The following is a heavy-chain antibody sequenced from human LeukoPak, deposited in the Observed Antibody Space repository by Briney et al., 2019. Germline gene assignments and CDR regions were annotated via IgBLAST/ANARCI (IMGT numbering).Heavy chain of an antibody. V-gene: IGHV4-39*01. D-gene: IGHD2-2*01. CDR2: IYYSGST. CDR3: ARRVSQYCSSTSCYDY. CDR1: GGSISSSSYY. J-gene: IGHJ4*02. Sequence: KPSETLSLTCTVSGGSISSSSYYWGWIRQPPGKGLEWIGSIYYSGSTYYNPSLKSRVTISVDTSKNQFSLKLSSVTAADTAVYYCARRVSQYCSSTSCYDYWAQGTLVTVSS.